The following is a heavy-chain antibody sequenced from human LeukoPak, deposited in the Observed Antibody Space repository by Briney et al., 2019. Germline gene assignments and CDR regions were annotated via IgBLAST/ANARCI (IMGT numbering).Heavy chain of an antibody. CDR3: ARGYSSGWYDY. CDR2: IYYSGST. V-gene: IGHV4-59*08. D-gene: IGHD6-19*01. CDR1: GGSISSYY. Sequence: SETLSLTCTVSGGSISSYYWSWIRQPPGKGLEWIGYIYYSGSTNYNPSLKSRVTISVDTSKNQFSLKLSSVTAADTAVYYCARGYSSGWYDYWGQGTLVTVSS. J-gene: IGHJ4*02.